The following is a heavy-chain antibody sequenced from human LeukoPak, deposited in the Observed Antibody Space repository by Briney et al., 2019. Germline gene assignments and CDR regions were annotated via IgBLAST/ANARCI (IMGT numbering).Heavy chain of an antibody. CDR2: HSGNS. CDR1: GASVSSNSYH. CDR3: ATYYVGVGGRGH. V-gene: IGHV4-61*03. D-gene: IGHD3-16*01. J-gene: IGHJ4*02. Sequence: KSSETLSLTCTVSGASVSSNSYHWSWIRQAPGKGLEWIGHSGNSDYKPSLKSRITISTDTSNNHFSLNLVSVTAADTAVYYCATYYVGVGGRGHRGPGTLVTVSS.